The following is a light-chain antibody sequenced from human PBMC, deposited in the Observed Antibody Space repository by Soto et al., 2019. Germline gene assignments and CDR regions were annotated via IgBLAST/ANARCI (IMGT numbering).Light chain of an antibody. CDR2: DAS. CDR3: QQYDNLPYT. J-gene: IGKJ2*01. CDR1: QDISRY. V-gene: IGKV1-33*01. Sequence: DLQMTQSPSSLSASVGDRVTITCQASQDISRYLSWHQQKPGKAPQLLIHDASNLEPGVPSRFTGSGSGTDFAFSISSLQPEDFGTYFCQQYDNLPYTFGQGTRLEIK.